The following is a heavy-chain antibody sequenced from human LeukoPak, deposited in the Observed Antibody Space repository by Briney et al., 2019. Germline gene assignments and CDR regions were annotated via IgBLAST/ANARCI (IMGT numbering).Heavy chain of an antibody. V-gene: IGHV3-48*04. J-gene: IGHJ4*02. Sequence: GGSLRLSCAASSFTFSSYNMNWVRQAPGKGLEWVSYISSSGSTIYYADSVKGRLTISRDNAKNSLYLQMNSLRAEDTAVYYCAREGALTSSGYWGQGTLVTVSS. D-gene: IGHD6-19*01. CDR3: AREGALTSSGY. CDR1: SFTFSSYN. CDR2: ISSSGSTI.